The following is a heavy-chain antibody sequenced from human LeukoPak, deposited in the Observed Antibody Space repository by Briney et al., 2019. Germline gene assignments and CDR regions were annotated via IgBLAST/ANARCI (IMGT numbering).Heavy chain of an antibody. D-gene: IGHD3-10*01. CDR2: IYYSGST. V-gene: IGHV4-59*01. J-gene: IGHJ3*02. CDR1: GGSISSYY. Sequence: SETLSLTCTVSGGSISSYYWSWIRQPPGKGLEWIGYIYYSGSTNYNPSLKSRVTISVDTSKNQFSLKLSSVTAADTAVYYCARDINYGSGSHAFDIWGQGTMVTVSS. CDR3: ARDINYGSGSHAFDI.